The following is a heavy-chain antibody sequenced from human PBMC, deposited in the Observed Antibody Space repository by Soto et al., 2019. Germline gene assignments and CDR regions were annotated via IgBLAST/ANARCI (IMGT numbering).Heavy chain of an antibody. D-gene: IGHD3-10*01. CDR2: IFSNEEK. CDR3: ARAGLKSDYGTEWFGMDV. V-gene: IGHV2-26*01. J-gene: IGHJ6*02. Sequence: VTLRESGPELVKPTETLTLTCTVSGFALNNVKMGVSWIRQTPGKAPEWLAHIFSNEEKFYTPSLKTRLLISRDASRGPVVLSMTNMDPVDTGTYFCARAGLKSDYGTEWFGMDVWGPGATVTVSS. CDR1: GFALNNVKMG.